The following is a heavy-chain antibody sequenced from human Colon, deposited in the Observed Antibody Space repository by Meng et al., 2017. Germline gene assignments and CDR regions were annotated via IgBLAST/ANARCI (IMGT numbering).Heavy chain of an antibody. CDR1: GGSISSYNW. Sequence: QLQPQESGPGLVEPSGTLSLTCAVSGGSISSYNWWSWVSQPPGKGLEWIGQIDLGGTPYYNPSLESRGTMSLDKSKNQLSLRLTSVAAADTAVYYCARHGGWHFDYWGQGALVTVSS. V-gene: IGHV4-4*02. CDR2: IDLGGTP. CDR3: ARHGGWHFDY. J-gene: IGHJ4*02. D-gene: IGHD6-19*01.